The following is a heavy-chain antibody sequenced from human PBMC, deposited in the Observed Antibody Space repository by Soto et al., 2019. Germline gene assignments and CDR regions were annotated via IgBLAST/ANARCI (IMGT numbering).Heavy chain of an antibody. D-gene: IGHD3-10*01. CDR2: IKSGGGTT. CDR1: GFTFNTYW. CDR3: ARWFTYGNFDYFDY. J-gene: IGHJ4*02. Sequence: PGGSLRLSCAASGFTFNTYWMHWFRQAPEKGLVWVSRIKSGGGTTTYADSVKGRFTISRDNAKNTLYLQMSGLRADDTAVYYCARWFTYGNFDYFDYWGQGTQVTVPS. V-gene: IGHV3-74*01.